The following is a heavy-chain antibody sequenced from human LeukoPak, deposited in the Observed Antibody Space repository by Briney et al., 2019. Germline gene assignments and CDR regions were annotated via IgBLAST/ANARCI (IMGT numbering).Heavy chain of an antibody. CDR2: MNPNSGNT. CDR1: GYTFTSYD. D-gene: IGHD4-17*01. Sequence: ASVKVSCKASGYTFTSYDINCVRQATGQGLEWMGWMNPNSGNTGYAQKFQGRVTMTRNTSISTAYMELSSLRSEDTAVYYCARGATVTNNWFDPWGQGTLVTVSS. CDR3: ARGATVTNNWFDP. V-gene: IGHV1-8*02. J-gene: IGHJ5*02.